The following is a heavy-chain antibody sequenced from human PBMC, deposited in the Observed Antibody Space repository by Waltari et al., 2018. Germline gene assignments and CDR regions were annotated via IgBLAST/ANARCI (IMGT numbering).Heavy chain of an antibody. CDR3: ARRGAVGARGYWYFDL. J-gene: IGHJ2*01. CDR2: SWPGDADT. V-gene: IGHV5-51*01. CDR1: GYSFTSYW. D-gene: IGHD1-26*01. Sequence: EVQLVQSGAEVKKPGESLKISCKGSGYSFTSYWIGWVRQMPGKGRGGMGISWPGDADTRYSPSFQGQVTISADKSISTAYLQWSSLKASDTAMYYCARRGAVGARGYWYFDLWGRGTLVTVSS.